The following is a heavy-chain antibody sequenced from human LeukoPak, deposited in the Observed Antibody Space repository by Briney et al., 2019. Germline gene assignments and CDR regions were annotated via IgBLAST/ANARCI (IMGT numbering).Heavy chain of an antibody. CDR2: IYYTGSTNT. J-gene: IGHJ4*02. CDR3: ARGANSFDY. D-gene: IGHD3-16*01. V-gene: IGHV4-59*08. Sequence: SETLSLTFTVSGGSISSSYWSWIRQPPGKGLEWIGYIYYTGSTNTNSNPSLNSRVTISVDTSKNQFSLKLSSVTAADTAVYYCARGANSFDYWGQGTLVTVSS. CDR1: GGSISSSY.